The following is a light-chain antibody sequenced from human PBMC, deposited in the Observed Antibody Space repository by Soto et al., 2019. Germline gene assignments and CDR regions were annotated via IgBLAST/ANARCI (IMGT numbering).Light chain of an antibody. J-gene: IGKJ3*01. Sequence: EIVLTQSPATLSLSPGERATLSCGASQSVGSSLAWYQQKPGQSPRLLIYDASSRAIGIPDRFSGSGSGTDFTLTISSLEPEDFAVYYCQQRRGSFGPGTKVEIK. CDR3: QQRRGS. CDR2: DAS. V-gene: IGKV3-11*01. CDR1: QSVGSS.